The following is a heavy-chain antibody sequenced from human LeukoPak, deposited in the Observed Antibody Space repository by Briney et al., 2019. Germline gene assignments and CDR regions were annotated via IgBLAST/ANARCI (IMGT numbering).Heavy chain of an antibody. J-gene: IGHJ4*02. V-gene: IGHV3-74*01. CDR2: INSDESTT. CDR3: AGGRGAGSSDY. Sequence: GRSLRLSCATSGFTFSNHWVHWVRQAPGKGLVWVSRINSDESTTSYADSVKGRFTISRDNAKNTLYLQMNSLRAEDTAVYYCAGGRGAGSSDYWGQGTLVTVSS. D-gene: IGHD6-6*01. CDR1: GFTFSNHW.